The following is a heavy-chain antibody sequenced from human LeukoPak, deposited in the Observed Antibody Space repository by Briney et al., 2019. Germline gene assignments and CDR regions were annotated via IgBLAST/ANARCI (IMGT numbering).Heavy chain of an antibody. Sequence: SETLSLTCTVSGGPISSYYWSWIRQPPGKGLEWIGYIYYSGSTNYNPSLKSRVTISVDTSKNQFSLKLSSVTAADTAVYYCARNGYSSGWYPCWFDPWGQGTLVTVSS. CDR1: GGPISSYY. CDR3: ARNGYSSGWYPCWFDP. J-gene: IGHJ5*02. V-gene: IGHV4-59*01. CDR2: IYYSGST. D-gene: IGHD6-19*01.